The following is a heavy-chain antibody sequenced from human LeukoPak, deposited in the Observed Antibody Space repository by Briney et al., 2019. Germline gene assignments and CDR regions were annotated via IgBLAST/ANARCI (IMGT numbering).Heavy chain of an antibody. Sequence: SETLSLTCAVSGCSISSGYYWGWIRQPPGKGLEWIGSIYHSGSTYYNPSLKSRVTISVDTSKNQFSLKLSSVTAADTAVYYCARDGKKFGADAFDIWGQGTMVTVSS. CDR2: IYHSGST. V-gene: IGHV4-38-2*02. D-gene: IGHD3-10*01. CDR1: GCSISSGYY. J-gene: IGHJ3*02. CDR3: ARDGKKFGADAFDI.